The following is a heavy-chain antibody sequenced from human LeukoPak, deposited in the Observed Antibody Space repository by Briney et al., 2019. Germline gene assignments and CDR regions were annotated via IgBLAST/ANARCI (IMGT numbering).Heavy chain of an antibody. D-gene: IGHD3-10*01. CDR3: ARDGNGCYWVY. V-gene: IGHV4-38-2*02. Sequence: PSETLSLTCTVSGYSISSGDYFWGWIRQPPGKGLEWIGSIYLSGNTYYNPSLKSRVTMSVDTSKNQFSLKLSSVTAADTAVYYCARDGNGCYWVYWGQGTLVTVSS. CDR1: GYSISSGDYF. J-gene: IGHJ4*02. CDR2: IYLSGNT.